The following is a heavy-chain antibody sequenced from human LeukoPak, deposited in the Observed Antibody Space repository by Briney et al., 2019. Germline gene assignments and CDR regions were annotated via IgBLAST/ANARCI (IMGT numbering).Heavy chain of an antibody. Sequence: GGSLRLSCAASGFTVSSNYMSWVRQAPGKGLKWVSVIYSGGSTYYPASVKGRFTISRDNSKNTLYLQMNSLRAEVTAVYYCASFPSYGDYRPGFDYWGQGTLVTVSS. D-gene: IGHD4-17*01. V-gene: IGHV3-66*01. CDR2: IYSGGST. CDR3: ASFPSYGDYRPGFDY. CDR1: GFTVSSNY. J-gene: IGHJ4*02.